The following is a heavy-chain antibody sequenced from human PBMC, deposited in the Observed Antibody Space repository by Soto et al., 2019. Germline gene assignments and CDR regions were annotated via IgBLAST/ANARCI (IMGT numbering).Heavy chain of an antibody. D-gene: IGHD2-2*02. CDR1: RCTFGSYS. CDR2: IMPIFGTA. CDR3: ASGKIVVVPPAIGPHYSYYGMDV. Sequence: SVKRCSSASRCTFGSYSIRSRRQSPEQGREWMGVIMPIFGTANYGQKFHRRVTITADESTSTAYMELSSLRSEDTALYYCASGKIVVVPPAIGPHYSYYGMDVRGQGTTVTVSS. J-gene: IGHJ6*02. V-gene: IGHV1-69*13.